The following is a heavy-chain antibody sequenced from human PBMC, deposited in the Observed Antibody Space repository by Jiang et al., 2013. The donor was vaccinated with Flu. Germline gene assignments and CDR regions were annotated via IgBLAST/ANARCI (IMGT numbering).Heavy chain of an antibody. CDR1: GYTFTSYD. CDR3: ARDPYYDILTGYYREGWFDP. D-gene: IGHD3-9*01. J-gene: IGHJ5*02. V-gene: IGHV1-8*01. Sequence: LVESGAEVKKPGASVKVSCKASGYTFTSYDINWVRQATGQGLEWMGWMNPNSGNTGYAQKFQGRVTMTRNTSISTAYMELSSLRSEDTAVYYCARDPYYDILTGYYREGWFDPWGQGTLVTVSS. CDR2: MNPNSGNT.